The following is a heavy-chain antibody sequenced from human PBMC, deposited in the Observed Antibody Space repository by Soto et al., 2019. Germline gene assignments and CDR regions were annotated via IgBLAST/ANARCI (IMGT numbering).Heavy chain of an antibody. CDR3: AKDAPRRSGWYHFDY. D-gene: IGHD6-19*01. Sequence: GGSLRLSCAASGFTFSDHYMDWVRQAPGKGLEWVSGIGASGDNAQYADSVKGRFTISRDNSKSTVFLQMNSLRAEDTAIYYCAKDAPRRSGWYHFDYWGQGALVTVSS. CDR2: IGASGDNA. CDR1: GFTFSDHY. V-gene: IGHV3-23*01. J-gene: IGHJ4*02.